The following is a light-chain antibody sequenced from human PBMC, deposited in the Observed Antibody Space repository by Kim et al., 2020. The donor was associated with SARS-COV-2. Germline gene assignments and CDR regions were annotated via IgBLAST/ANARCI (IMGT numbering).Light chain of an antibody. CDR1: SMDVGGXNS. J-gene: IGLJ2*01. V-gene: IGLV2-8*01. Sequence: TFAGPXTSMDVGGXNSASXYQXHPDKAPTLXIXAVSKRPSGVPDXFSGSKSGNTASLTVSGLQXXXEADYYCTSYAGSNNLVXGGGTQLTVL. CDR3: TSYAGSNNLV. CDR2: AVS.